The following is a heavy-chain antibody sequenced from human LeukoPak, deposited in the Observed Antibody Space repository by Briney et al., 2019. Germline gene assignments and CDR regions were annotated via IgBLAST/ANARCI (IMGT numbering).Heavy chain of an antibody. CDR3: AKGAAAGLVDWFDP. V-gene: IGHV3-23*01. D-gene: IGHD6-13*01. J-gene: IGHJ5*02. CDR1: GFTFDDYA. Sequence: GGSLRLSCVASGFTFDDYAMHWVRQAPGKGLEWVSSITGRGDETFYADSVKGRFSLSRDNSKNMLYLQMYSLGAEDTAIYYCAKGAAAGLVDWFDPWGQGTLVTVSS. CDR2: ITGRGDET.